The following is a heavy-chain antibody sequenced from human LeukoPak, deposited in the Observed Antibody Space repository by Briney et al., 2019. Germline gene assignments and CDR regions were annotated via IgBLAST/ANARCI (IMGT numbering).Heavy chain of an antibody. Sequence: GGSLRLSCAASGFTFSSYAMSWVRQAPGKGLEWVSAISGSGGSTYYADSVKGRFTISRDNSKNTLYLRMNSLRAEDTAVYYCAKDPYASDVADIDYWGQGTLVTVSS. J-gene: IGHJ4*02. D-gene: IGHD3-16*01. V-gene: IGHV3-23*01. CDR3: AKDPYASDVADIDY. CDR2: ISGSGGST. CDR1: GFTFSSYA.